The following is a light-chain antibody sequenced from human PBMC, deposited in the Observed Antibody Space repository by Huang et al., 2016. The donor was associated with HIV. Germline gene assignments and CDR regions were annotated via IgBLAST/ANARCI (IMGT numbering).Light chain of an antibody. CDR3: QQYNSYSLT. V-gene: IGKV1-5*03. Sequence: DIQMTQSPSTLSASVGDRVTITCRASQTISNWLAWDQQKPGKAPKLLIYKASNLESEVPSRFSGSGSGTEFTLTISSLQPDDFSTYYCQQYNSYSLTFGGGTKVEIK. J-gene: IGKJ4*01. CDR1: QTISNW. CDR2: KAS.